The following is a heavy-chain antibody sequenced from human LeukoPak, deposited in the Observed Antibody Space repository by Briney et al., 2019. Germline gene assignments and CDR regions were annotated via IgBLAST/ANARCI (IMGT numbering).Heavy chain of an antibody. V-gene: IGHV3-21*01. J-gene: IGHJ4*02. D-gene: IGHD1-26*01. CDR1: GFTFSSYS. CDR2: ISSSSSYI. CDR3: AREEYSGSYYFDY. Sequence: PGGSLRLSCAASGFTFSSYSMNWVRPAPGKGRAWVSSISSSSSYIYYADSVKGRFTISRDNAKNSLYLQMNSLRAEDTAAYYCAREEYSGSYYFDYWGQGTLVTVSS.